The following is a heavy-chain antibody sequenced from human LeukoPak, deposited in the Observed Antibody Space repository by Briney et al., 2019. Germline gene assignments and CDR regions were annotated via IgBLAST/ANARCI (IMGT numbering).Heavy chain of an antibody. CDR3: GKRGMMTVRLCFAN. CDR2: ISDSGGST. CDR1: GFTFSIFA. D-gene: IGHD4-17*01. J-gene: IGHJ4*02. Sequence: PGGSLRLSCAASGFTFSIFAMGWVRQAPGKGLEWVSGISDSGGSTYYADSVKGRFTISRDNSKNTLYLQMNSLRAEDTAIYYWGKRGMMTVRLCFANWGQGTLVTVPS. V-gene: IGHV3-23*01.